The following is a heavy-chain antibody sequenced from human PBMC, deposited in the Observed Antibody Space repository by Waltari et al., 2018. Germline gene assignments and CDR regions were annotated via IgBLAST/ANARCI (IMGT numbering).Heavy chain of an antibody. Sequence: QVQLVQSGAEVKKPGASVKVSCKASGYTFTSYAMHWGRQAPGQRLEWMGWINAGNGNTKYSQKFQGRVTITRDTSASTAYMELSSLRSDDTAVYYCARSRTLECFQHWGQGTLVTVSS. V-gene: IGHV1-3*01. CDR3: ARSRTLECFQH. CDR1: GYTFTSYA. CDR2: INAGNGNT. J-gene: IGHJ1*01.